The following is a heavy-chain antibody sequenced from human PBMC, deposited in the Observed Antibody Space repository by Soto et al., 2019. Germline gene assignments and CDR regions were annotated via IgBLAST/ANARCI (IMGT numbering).Heavy chain of an antibody. Sequence: QLQLQESGPGLVKPSETLSLTCTVSGDSISSSTYFWGGVRQPPGKGLEWIGSIYYSGSNYYNPSLKSRVTNSVGTSKNHFSLKLSSVTAADTAVYYCARLLCEGYFAYWGQGTLVTVSS. CDR3: ARLLCEGYFAY. J-gene: IGHJ4*02. V-gene: IGHV4-39*02. CDR1: GDSISSSTYF. CDR2: IYYSGSN.